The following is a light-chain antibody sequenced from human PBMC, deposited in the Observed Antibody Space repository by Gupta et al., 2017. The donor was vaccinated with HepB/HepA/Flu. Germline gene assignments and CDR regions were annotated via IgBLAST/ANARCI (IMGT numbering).Light chain of an antibody. CDR2: DAS. J-gene: IGKJ2*01. CDR3: QQYNDLPYT. V-gene: IGKV1-33*01. CDR1: HYIYKS. Sequence: DIQMTQSPSSLSASVGDRVTISCQASHYIYKSLNWYQQRPGKGPDLLIYDASNLETGVPSRFSGSGSGTDFTLTISSLQPEDFATYYCQQYNDLPYTFGQGTQIEI.